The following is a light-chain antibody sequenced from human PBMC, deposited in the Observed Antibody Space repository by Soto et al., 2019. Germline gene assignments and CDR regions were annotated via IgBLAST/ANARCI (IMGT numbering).Light chain of an antibody. CDR2: AAS. CDR3: LQHNSYPIT. Sequence: AIRMTQSPSSLSASTGDRVTITCRASQGISSYLAWYQQKPGKAPKLLIYAASTLQSGVPSRFRGSGSGTEFTLTISSLQPEDFETYYCLQHNSYPITFGQGTRLEIK. J-gene: IGKJ5*01. V-gene: IGKV1-8*01. CDR1: QGISSY.